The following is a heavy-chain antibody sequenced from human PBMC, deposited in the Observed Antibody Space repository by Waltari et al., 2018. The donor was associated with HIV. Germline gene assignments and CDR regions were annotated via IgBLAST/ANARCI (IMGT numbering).Heavy chain of an antibody. V-gene: IGHV3-53*02. J-gene: IGHJ6*02. CDR2: IYSGGST. CDR1: GFTASSTY. Sequence: EVQLVETGGGLIQPGGSLRLSCAASGFTASSTYMGWFRQASGKGLEWVSVIYSGGSTYYADSVKGRFTISRDNSKNTLYLQMNSLRAEDTAVYYCARNTYGSGSDLDYYGMDVWGQGTTVTVSS. D-gene: IGHD3-10*01. CDR3: ARNTYGSGSDLDYYGMDV.